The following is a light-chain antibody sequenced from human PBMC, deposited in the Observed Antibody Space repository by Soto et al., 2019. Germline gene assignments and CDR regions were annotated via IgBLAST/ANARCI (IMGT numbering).Light chain of an antibody. CDR1: QSISTW. Sequence: DIQMTQSPSTLSASVGDRVTISCRASQSISTWLVRYQQKPWKAPKVLIYDASSLQSGVPSRFGRNGSGTNFTLTSHSLELDDYAIYDFQQYKPSTTFGQGAKLDIK. V-gene: IGKV1-5*01. CDR2: DAS. CDR3: QQYKPSTT. J-gene: IGKJ2*01.